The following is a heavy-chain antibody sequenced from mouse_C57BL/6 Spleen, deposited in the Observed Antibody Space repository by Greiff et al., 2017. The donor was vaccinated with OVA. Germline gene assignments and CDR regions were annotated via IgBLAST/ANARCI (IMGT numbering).Heavy chain of an antibody. CDR2: INPNNGGT. J-gene: IGHJ2*01. CDR3: ARKGIYYDYYFDY. D-gene: IGHD2-4*01. Sequence: EVQLQQSGPELVKPGASVKISCKASGYTFTDYYMNWVKQSHGKSLEWIGDINPNNGGTSYNQKFKGKATLTVDKSSSTAYMELRSLTSEDSAVYYCARKGIYYDYYFDYWGQGTTLTVSS. V-gene: IGHV1-26*01. CDR1: GYTFTDYY.